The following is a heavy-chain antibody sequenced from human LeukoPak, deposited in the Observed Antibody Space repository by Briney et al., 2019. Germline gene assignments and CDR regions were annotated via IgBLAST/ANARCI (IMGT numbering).Heavy chain of an antibody. CDR2: INPNSGGT. D-gene: IGHD3-10*01. CDR3: ARVNRGSMTTGGGLGY. CDR1: GYTFTGYF. J-gene: IGHJ4*02. V-gene: IGHV1-2*02. Sequence: ASVKVSCKASGYTFTGYFIHWLRQAPGQGPEWMGWINPNSGGTHDAQKFQGRVTMTRDTSISTAYMELSGLRSDDTAVYYCARVNRGSMTTGGGLGYWGQGTLVTVSS.